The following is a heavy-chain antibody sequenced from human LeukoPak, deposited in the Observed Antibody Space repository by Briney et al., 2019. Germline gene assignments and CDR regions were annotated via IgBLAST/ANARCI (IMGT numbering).Heavy chain of an antibody. CDR1: GFTFSSYA. Sequence: GGSLRLSCAASGFTFSSYAMSWVRQAPGKGLEWVSVIYSGGSTYYADSVKGRFTISRDNSKNTLYLQMNNLRAEDTAVYYCARVALRYCSSTSCYLFDYWGQGTLVTVSS. CDR3: ARVALRYCSSTSCYLFDY. V-gene: IGHV3-66*01. J-gene: IGHJ4*02. D-gene: IGHD2-2*01. CDR2: IYSGGST.